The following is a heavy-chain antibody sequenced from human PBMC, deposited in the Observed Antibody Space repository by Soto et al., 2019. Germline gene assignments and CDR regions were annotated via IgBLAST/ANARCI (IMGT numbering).Heavy chain of an antibody. J-gene: IGHJ5*02. CDR2: IYYSGST. CDR3: ARSRVPPTIFGANPGTWFDP. D-gene: IGHD3-3*01. CDR1: GGSISSSSYY. V-gene: IGHV4-39*01. Sequence: SETLSPTCTVSGGSISSSSYYWGWIRQPPGKGLEWIGSIYYSGSTYYNPSLKSRVTISVDTSKTQFSLKLSSVTAADTAVYYCARSRVPPTIFGANPGTWFDPWGQGTLVTVSS.